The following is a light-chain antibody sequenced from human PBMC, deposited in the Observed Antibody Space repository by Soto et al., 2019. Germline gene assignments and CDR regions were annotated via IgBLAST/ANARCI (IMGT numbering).Light chain of an antibody. J-gene: IGLJ2*01. CDR1: SSDVGGYNY. CDR3: SSDTSSSTLV. CDR2: EVS. V-gene: IGLV2-14*01. Sequence: QSALTQPASVSGSPGQSITISCTGTSSDVGGYNYVSWYQQHPGIAPKLRISEVSNRPSGVSNRFSGSKSGNTASLTISGLQAEDEADYYCSSDTSSSTLVFGGGTKLTVL.